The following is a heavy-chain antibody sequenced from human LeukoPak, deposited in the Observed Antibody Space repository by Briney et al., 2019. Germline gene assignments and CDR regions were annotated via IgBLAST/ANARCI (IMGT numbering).Heavy chain of an antibody. V-gene: IGHV3-23*01. J-gene: IGHJ4*02. CDR2: ISGSGGST. CDR3: AKAYYYDSSGLPYYFDY. Sequence: GGSLRLSRAASGFTFSSYAMSWVRQAPGKGLEWVSAISGSGGSTYYADSVKGRFTISRDNSKNTLYLQMNSLRAEDTAVYYCAKAYYYDSSGLPYYFDYWGQGTLVTVSS. CDR1: GFTFSSYA. D-gene: IGHD3-22*01.